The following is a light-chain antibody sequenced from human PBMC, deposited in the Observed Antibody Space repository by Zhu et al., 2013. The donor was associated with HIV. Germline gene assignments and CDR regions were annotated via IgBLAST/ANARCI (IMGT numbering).Light chain of an antibody. CDR1: QSVSSSS. CDR3: QQYDSSLPIT. CDR2: GAS. Sequence: EIVLTQSPDTLSLSPGERATLSCRASQSVSSSSLAWYQQKPGQAPRLVIYGASHRATGIPDRFRGRGSGTDFTLTISTLEPEDFAVYYCQQYDSSLPITFGQGTRLEIK. V-gene: IGKV3-20*01. J-gene: IGKJ5*01.